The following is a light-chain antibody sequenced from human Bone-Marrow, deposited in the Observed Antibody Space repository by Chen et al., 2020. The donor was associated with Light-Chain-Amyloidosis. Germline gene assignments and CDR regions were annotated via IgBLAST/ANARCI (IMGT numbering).Light chain of an antibody. CDR2: AAT. CDR3: QNYNSAPRA. Sequence: DIQMTQSPSSLSASVGDRVTITCRASQGIASYLAWYQQKPGKVPKLLSYAATTLQSGVPSRFSGSGSGADFTLTISSLQPEDVATYYCQNYNSAPRAFGQGTKVEI. V-gene: IGKV1-27*01. J-gene: IGKJ1*01. CDR1: QGIASY.